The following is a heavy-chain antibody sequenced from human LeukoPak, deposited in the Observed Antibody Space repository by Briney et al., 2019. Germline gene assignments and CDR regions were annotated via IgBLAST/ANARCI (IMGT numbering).Heavy chain of an antibody. CDR1: GFTVSSNY. Sequence: SGGSLILSCAASGFTVSSNYMSWVRQAPGEGLEWVSVIYSGGSTYYADSVKGRFTISRDNSKNTLYLQMNSLRAEDTAVYYCARDGDGSGWSNRTSGSFDYWGQGTLVTVSS. V-gene: IGHV3-66*01. CDR2: IYSGGST. CDR3: ARDGDGSGWSNRTSGSFDY. J-gene: IGHJ4*02. D-gene: IGHD6-19*01.